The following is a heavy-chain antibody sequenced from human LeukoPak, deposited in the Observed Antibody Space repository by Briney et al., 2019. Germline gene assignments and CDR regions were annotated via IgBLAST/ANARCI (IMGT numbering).Heavy chain of an antibody. CDR1: SGSISTSNYY. J-gene: IGHJ6*03. CDR3: ARGRGLRYFDWSHLYYYYYYYMDV. Sequence: PSETLSLTCTVSSGSISTSNYYWGWVRQPPGKALEWIGNIFYTGSTYYSPSLKSRVTISLDTSRNQFSLRLSSVTAADTAVYYCARGRGLRYFDWSHLYYYYYYYMDVWGKGTTVTVSS. V-gene: IGHV4-39*07. CDR2: IFYTGST. D-gene: IGHD3-9*01.